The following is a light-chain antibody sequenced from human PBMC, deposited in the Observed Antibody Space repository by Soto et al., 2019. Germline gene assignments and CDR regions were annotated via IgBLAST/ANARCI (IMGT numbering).Light chain of an antibody. CDR2: AAS. V-gene: IGKV1-39*01. J-gene: IGKJ1*01. CDR1: QSISSY. CDR3: QQSYNTPWT. Sequence: DIQMTQYPSSLSASVGDRVTITCRASQSISSYLHWYQQKPGKAPKLLIYAASSLQSGVPSRFSGSESGTEFTLTISSLQPEDFATYYCQQSYNTPWTFGQGTKVEIK.